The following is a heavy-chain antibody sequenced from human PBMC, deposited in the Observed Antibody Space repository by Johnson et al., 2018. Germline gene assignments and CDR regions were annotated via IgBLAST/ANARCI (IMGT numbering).Heavy chain of an antibody. CDR3: ARDRAAVAGIGYFQY. CDR2: ISGDGIST. J-gene: IGHJ1*01. D-gene: IGHD6-19*01. V-gene: IGHV3-64*07. Sequence: EVQLVESGGGLVQPGGSLRLSCAASGFTFSSYAMHWVRQAPGKGLEYVSGISGDGISTFYADSVKGRFTISRDNSKNTLYLQMGSLGTEDMAVYFCARDRAAVAGIGYFQYWGQGTLVTVSS. CDR1: GFTFSSYA.